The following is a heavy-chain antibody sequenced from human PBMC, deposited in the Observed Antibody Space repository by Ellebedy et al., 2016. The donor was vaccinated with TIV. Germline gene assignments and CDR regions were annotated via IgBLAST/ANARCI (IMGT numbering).Heavy chain of an antibody. D-gene: IGHD1-14*01. CDR1: GGSISSSSYY. CDR3: ATGPNQDFFDY. Sequence: MPSETLSLTCTVSGGSISSSSYYWGWIRQPPGKGLEWIGSIYYSGSTYYNPSLKSRVTIELDTSKNQLSLKMSSVTAADTAVYYCATGPNQDFFDYWGQGTLVTVSS. CDR2: IYYSGST. V-gene: IGHV4-39*07. J-gene: IGHJ4*02.